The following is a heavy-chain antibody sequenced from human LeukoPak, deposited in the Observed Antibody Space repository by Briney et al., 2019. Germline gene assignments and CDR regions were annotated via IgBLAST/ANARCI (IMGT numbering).Heavy chain of an antibody. CDR3: AKRGVVVRVFLVGFHKEAYYFDS. Sequence: GGSLRLSCAVSGITLSNYGTSWVRQAPGKGLEWVAGISGSAGGTNYADSVKGRFTISRDNSKNTLFLQMDRLRAEDTAVYFCAKRGVVVRVFLVGFHKEAYYFDSWGQGALVTVSS. CDR2: ISGSAGGT. V-gene: IGHV3-23*01. J-gene: IGHJ4*02. D-gene: IGHD3-16*02. CDR1: GITLSNYG.